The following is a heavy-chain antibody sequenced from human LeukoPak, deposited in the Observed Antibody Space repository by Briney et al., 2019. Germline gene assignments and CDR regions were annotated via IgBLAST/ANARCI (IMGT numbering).Heavy chain of an antibody. CDR1: GGSISSYY. CDR3: AKHLSSSWYGWFDP. J-gene: IGHJ5*02. V-gene: IGHV3-23*01. Sequence: ETLSLTCTVSGGSISSYYWSWIRQPPGKGLEWVSAISGSGDSIYYTDSVKGRFTISRDNSKNTLYLQMNSLRAEDTAVYYCAKHLSSSWYGWFDPWGQGTLVTVSS. CDR2: ISGSGDSI. D-gene: IGHD6-13*01.